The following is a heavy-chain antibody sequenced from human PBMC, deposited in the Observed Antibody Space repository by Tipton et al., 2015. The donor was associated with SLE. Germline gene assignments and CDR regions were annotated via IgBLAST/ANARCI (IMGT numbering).Heavy chain of an antibody. CDR2: IHYSGST. D-gene: IGHD6-13*01. CDR1: GGSISSYY. J-gene: IGHJ6*03. V-gene: IGHV4-59*12. CDR3: ARDRVYSSSYYMDV. Sequence: TLSLTCTVSGGSISSYYWSWTRQSPGKGLEWIGFIHYSGSTNYNPSLKSRVIISVDTSKNQFSLKLSSVTAADTAVYYCARDRVYSSSYYMDVWGKGTTVTVSS.